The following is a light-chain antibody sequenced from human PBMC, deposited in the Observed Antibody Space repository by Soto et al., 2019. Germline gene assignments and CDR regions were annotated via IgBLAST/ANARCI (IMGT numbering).Light chain of an antibody. CDR2: EVS. Sequence: QSALTQPASVSGSPGQSITISCTGTSSDVGGYNYVSWYQQHPGKAPKLMIYEVSHRPSGVSDRFSGSKSGNTASLTISGLQAEDEGDYYCSSQTSSSEVFGTGTKLTVL. V-gene: IGLV2-14*01. J-gene: IGLJ1*01. CDR3: SSQTSSSEV. CDR1: SSDVGGYNY.